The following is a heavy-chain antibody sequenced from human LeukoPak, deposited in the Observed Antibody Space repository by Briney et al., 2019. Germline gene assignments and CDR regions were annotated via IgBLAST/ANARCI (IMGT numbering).Heavy chain of an antibody. CDR3: ARSGDYGDYYSRPYYFDY. D-gene: IGHD4-17*01. V-gene: IGHV3-7*01. CDR2: IEQDGSEK. J-gene: IGHJ4*02. Sequence: GGSLRLSCAASGFTFSSYRMSWVRQAPGKGLEWVANIEQDGSEKYYVDSVKGRFTISRDNAKNSLYLQMNSLRAEDTAVYYCARSGDYGDYYSRPYYFDYWGQGTLVTVSS. CDR1: GFTFSSYR.